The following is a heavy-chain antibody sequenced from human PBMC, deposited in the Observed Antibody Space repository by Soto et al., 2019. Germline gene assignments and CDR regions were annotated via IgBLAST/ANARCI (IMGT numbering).Heavy chain of an antibody. CDR2: IYWDNDQ. V-gene: IGHV2-5*02. CDR1: GFSLTTSGVG. Sequence: SGPTLVNPTQTLTLTCTFSGFSLTTSGVGVGWIRQPPGKALEWLALIYWDNDQRYRASLNTRLTITKDTSKNQVVLTVTEMDPVDTATYFCVHSPYGSGSFDYWGQGTLVTVSS. CDR3: VHSPYGSGSFDY. J-gene: IGHJ4*02. D-gene: IGHD6-19*01.